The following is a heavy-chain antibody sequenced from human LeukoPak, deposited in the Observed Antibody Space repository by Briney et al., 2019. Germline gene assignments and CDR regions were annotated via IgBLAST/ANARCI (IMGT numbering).Heavy chain of an antibody. J-gene: IGHJ5*02. CDR2: INSDGSST. CDR3: AREVSSGGWYNWFDP. CDR1: GFTFSSYW. D-gene: IGHD6-19*01. Sequence: PGGSLGPSCAASGFTFSSYWMHWVRQAPGKGLVWVSRINSDGSSTRYADSVKGRFTISRDNAKNTLNLQMNSLRAEDTAVYYCAREVSSGGWYNWFDPWGQGTLVTVSS. V-gene: IGHV3-74*01.